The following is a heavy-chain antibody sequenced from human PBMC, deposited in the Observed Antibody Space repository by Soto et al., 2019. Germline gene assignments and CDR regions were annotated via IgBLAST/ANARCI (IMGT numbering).Heavy chain of an antibody. CDR1: GFTFGNYA. CDR2: ISGGGTNP. J-gene: IGHJ4*02. D-gene: IGHD3-22*01. Sequence: EVHLLESGGGLVQPGGSLRLSCAASGFTFGNYAMSWVRQAPGKGLEWVSSISGGGTNPYYADSVKGRFTVSRDNSMNTLYLDMNSLRSEGTAVYYCSRSPTYYYFDSSGYYGIDYWGQGTLVTVSS. CDR3: SRSPTYYYFDSSGYYGIDY. V-gene: IGHV3-23*01.